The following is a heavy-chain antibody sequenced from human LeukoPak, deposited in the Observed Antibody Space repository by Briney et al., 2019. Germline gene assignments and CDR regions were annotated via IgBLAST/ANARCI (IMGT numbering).Heavy chain of an antibody. D-gene: IGHD4-17*01. CDR1: GYSISSGYY. V-gene: IGHV4-38-2*02. Sequence: SETLSLTCTVSGYSISSGYYWGWIRQPPGKGLEWIGSIYHSGSTYYNPSLKSRVTISVDTSKNQFSLKLSSVTSADTAVYYCARVGYGDGEYYFDYWGQGTLGTVSS. CDR2: IYHSGST. CDR3: ARVGYGDGEYYFDY. J-gene: IGHJ4*02.